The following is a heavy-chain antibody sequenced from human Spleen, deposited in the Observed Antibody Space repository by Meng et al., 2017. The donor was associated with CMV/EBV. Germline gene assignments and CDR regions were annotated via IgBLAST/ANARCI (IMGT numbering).Heavy chain of an antibody. V-gene: IGHV3-11*04. D-gene: IGHD6-6*01. CDR2: IGTNGSSI. CDR1: EFTFSHYH. CDR3: ARDQGYSSSDFDY. J-gene: IGHJ4*02. Sequence: SCTASEFTFSHYHMSWIRQAPGKGLEWISYIGTNGSSIYYADSVKGRFTISRDNAKNSLYLQMNNLRAEDTAVYYCARDQGYSSSDFDYWGQGTLVTVSS.